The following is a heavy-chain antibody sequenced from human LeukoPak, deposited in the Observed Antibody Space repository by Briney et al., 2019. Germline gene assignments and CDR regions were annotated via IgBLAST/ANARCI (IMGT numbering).Heavy chain of an antibody. Sequence: SVKVSCKASGGTFSSYAISWVRQAPGQGLEWMGRIIPILGIANYAQKFQGRVTITADKSTSTAYMELSSLRSEDTAVYYCARDEVGDGYYYYGMDVWGQGTTVTVSS. CDR2: IIPILGIA. CDR3: ARDEVGDGYYYYGMDV. V-gene: IGHV1-69*04. CDR1: GGTFSSYA. D-gene: IGHD4-17*01. J-gene: IGHJ6*02.